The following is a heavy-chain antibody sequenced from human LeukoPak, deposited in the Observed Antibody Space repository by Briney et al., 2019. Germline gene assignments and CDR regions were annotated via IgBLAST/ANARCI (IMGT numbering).Heavy chain of an antibody. J-gene: IGHJ4*02. CDR3: ASRPRADIAPLAF. CDR2: ITCRGSRT. D-gene: IGHD1-14*01. CDR1: GFTFSDYA. Sequence: PGGALRLSCAASGFTFSDYAMSWVRQAPGKGLEWVSSITCRGSRTYYTDSVKCRVSISRDNSKTTLYLQMNSLRADETAVYSCASRPRADIAPLAFWAQGTLVTVSS. V-gene: IGHV3-23*01.